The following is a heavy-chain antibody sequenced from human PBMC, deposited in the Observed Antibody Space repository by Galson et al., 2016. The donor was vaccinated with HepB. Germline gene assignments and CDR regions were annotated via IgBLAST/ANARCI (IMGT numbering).Heavy chain of an antibody. V-gene: IGHV3-49*03. CDR1: GFTFGDYG. CDR2: IRNRAYGWTT. D-gene: IGHD4-17*01. J-gene: IGHJ4*02. Sequence: SLRLSCAGSGFTFGDYGVSWFRQAPGKGLQWVGLIRNRAYGWTTEYAASVKGRFTISRDDSKSIAYLQMNSLKTEDTAVYYCTNGDYVDYWGQGTLFTVSS. CDR3: TNGDYVDY.